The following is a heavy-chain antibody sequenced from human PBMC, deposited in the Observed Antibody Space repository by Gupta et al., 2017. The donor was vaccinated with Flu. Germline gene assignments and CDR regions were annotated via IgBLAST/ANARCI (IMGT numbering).Heavy chain of an antibody. Sequence: GGLVQPGGSLRLSCAASGFTFRDYAMSWVRQAPGKGLEWVSAIGNSAGSSYYADSAKGRFTVSRDNSKNTLFLQMTSLRAEDTAVYFCAKFQVGSGLVRGVSDYWGQGTLVTVSS. CDR2: IGNSAGSS. D-gene: IGHD3-10*01. CDR1: GFTFRDYA. V-gene: IGHV3-23*01. CDR3: AKFQVGSGLVRGVSDY. J-gene: IGHJ4*02.